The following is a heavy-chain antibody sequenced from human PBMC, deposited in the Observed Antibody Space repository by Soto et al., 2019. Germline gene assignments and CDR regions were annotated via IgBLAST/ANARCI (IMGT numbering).Heavy chain of an antibody. CDR1: GYTFTDCG. J-gene: IGHJ3*01. D-gene: IGHD2-2*01. V-gene: IGHV1-18*04. CDR2: ISTYNAKN. CDR3: TRGGLKYGPGAFDL. Sequence: QVQLVQSGAEVKTPGASVKVSCHASGYTFTDCGINWVRQAPGQGLKWMARISTYNAKNDHAPNVEGRFNMTTDTPTTTASMELRSLRSDVTAVYYCTRGGLKYGPGAFDLCGPGTRVNVSS.